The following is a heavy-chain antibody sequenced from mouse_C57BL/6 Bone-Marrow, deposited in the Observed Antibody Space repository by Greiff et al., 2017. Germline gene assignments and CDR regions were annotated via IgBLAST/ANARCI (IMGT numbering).Heavy chain of an antibody. CDR1: GYTFTSYD. Sequence: VQLQQPGPELVKPGASVKLSCKASGYTFTSYDINWVKQRPGQGLEWIGWIYPRDGSTKYNEKFKGKATLTVDTSSSTAYMELHSLTSEDSAVYCGARDYSSSYWYFDVWGTGTTVTVSS. D-gene: IGHD1-1*01. J-gene: IGHJ1*03. V-gene: IGHV1-85*01. CDR2: IYPRDGST. CDR3: ARDYSSSYWYFDV.